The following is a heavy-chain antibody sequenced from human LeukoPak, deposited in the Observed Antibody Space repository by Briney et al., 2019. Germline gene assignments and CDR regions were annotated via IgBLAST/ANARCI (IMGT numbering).Heavy chain of an antibody. CDR3: TRGSLISQYSGGRYWFDT. D-gene: IGHD2-21*01. J-gene: IGHJ5*02. V-gene: IGHV1-8*01. Sequence: ASVKVSCKASRYTFTSYDINWVRQAPGQGLEWMAWMNPNSGNTGYAQKFQGRINMTRNTSISTAYMELSSLRSEDTAVYYCTRGSLISQYSGGRYWFDTWGQGTPVTVSS. CDR1: RYTFTSYD. CDR2: MNPNSGNT.